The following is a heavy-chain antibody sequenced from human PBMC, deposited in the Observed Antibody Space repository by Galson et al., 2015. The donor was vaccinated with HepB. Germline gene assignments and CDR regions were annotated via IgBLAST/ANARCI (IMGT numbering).Heavy chain of an antibody. CDR3: ARVERAVQGAFDI. V-gene: IGHV1-69*13. CDR1: GGTFSSYA. Sequence: SVKVSCKASGGTFSSYAISWVRQAPGQGLEWMGGIIPIFGTANYAQKFQGRVTITADESTSTAYMELSSLRSEDTAVYYCARVERAVQGAFDIWGQGTMVTVSS. J-gene: IGHJ3*02. D-gene: IGHD5-24*01. CDR2: IIPIFGTA.